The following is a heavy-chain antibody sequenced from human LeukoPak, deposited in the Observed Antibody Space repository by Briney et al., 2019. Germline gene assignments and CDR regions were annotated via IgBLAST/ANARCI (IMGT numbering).Heavy chain of an antibody. V-gene: IGHV4-34*01. CDR1: GGSFSGYY. J-gene: IGHJ4*02. Sequence: SETLSLTCAVYGGSFSGYYWSWIRQPPGRGLEWIGEINHSGSTNYNPSPKSRVTISVDTSKNQFSLKLSSVTAADTAVYYCARDISGTAFDYWGQGTLVTVSS. CDR2: INHSGST. CDR3: ARDISGTAFDY. D-gene: IGHD3-22*01.